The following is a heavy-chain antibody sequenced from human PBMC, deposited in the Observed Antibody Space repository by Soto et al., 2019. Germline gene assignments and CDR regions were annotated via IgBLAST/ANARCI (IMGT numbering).Heavy chain of an antibody. CDR1: GGSITTDSHY. CDR2: IYYGGAT. CDR3: ARDIHV. Sequence: QVQLQESGPGLVKPSQTLSLTCSVSGGSITTDSHYWTWIRQHPGEGLEWLGYIYYGGATYYNPSLKSRLTISVDTSKTQFSMKLNSVTAAATAVYYCARDIHVWGQGTTVTVSS. D-gene: IGHD2-21*01. V-gene: IGHV4-31*03. J-gene: IGHJ6*02.